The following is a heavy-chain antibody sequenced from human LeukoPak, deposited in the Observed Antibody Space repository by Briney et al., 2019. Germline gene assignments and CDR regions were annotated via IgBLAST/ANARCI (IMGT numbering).Heavy chain of an antibody. D-gene: IGHD4-11*01. Sequence: SETLSLXCTVSGGSISSSSYYWVWIRQPPGKGLEWIGSIYYSGSTYYNPSLKSRVTISVDTSKNQFSLKLSPVTAADTAVYSCASHLQRADAFDIWGQGTMVTVSS. CDR2: IYYSGST. V-gene: IGHV4-39*01. CDR3: ASHLQRADAFDI. J-gene: IGHJ3*02. CDR1: GGSISSSSYY.